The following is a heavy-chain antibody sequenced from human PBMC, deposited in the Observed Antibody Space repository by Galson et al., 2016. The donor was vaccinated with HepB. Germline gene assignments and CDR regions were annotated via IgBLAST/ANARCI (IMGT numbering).Heavy chain of an antibody. CDR3: ARSYGNNWLDY. V-gene: IGHV1-18*01. J-gene: IGHJ4*02. D-gene: IGHD1-1*01. CDR2: ISAYNGNT. Sequence: VKVSCKASGYTFTNYGINWVRQAPGQGLEWMGWISAYNGNTVYAQKLQGRVTMTTDTSTSAAYMELSSLRSEDTAVYYGARSYGNNWLDYWGQGTLVTVSS. CDR1: GYTFTNYG.